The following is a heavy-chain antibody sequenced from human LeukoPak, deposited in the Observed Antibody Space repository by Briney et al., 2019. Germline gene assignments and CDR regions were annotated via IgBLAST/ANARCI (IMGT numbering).Heavy chain of an antibody. CDR2: IYSGGST. CDR3: MVVAATDDY. J-gene: IGHJ4*02. Sequence: GGSLRLSCAASGFTVSSNYMSWVRQAPGKGLEWVLVIYSGGSTYYADSVKGRFTISRDNSKNTLCLQMNSLRAEDTAVYYCMVVAATDDYWGQGTLVTVSS. D-gene: IGHD2-15*01. V-gene: IGHV3-53*01. CDR1: GFTVSSNY.